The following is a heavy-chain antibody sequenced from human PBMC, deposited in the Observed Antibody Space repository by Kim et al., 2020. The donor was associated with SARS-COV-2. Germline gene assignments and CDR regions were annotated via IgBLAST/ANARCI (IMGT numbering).Heavy chain of an antibody. J-gene: IGHJ4*02. Sequence: GGSLRLSCTASGFTFSTYAMRWVRQAPGKGLEWLSAISETGETTKYADSVRGRFTTSRDNSKNTLYLHMSNLRADDTAVYFCARAVGGNRWNFYFDFWGQGSLVTVSS. D-gene: IGHD1-7*01. CDR3: ARAVGGNRWNFYFDF. CDR1: GFTFSTYA. V-gene: IGHV3-23*01. CDR2: ISETGETT.